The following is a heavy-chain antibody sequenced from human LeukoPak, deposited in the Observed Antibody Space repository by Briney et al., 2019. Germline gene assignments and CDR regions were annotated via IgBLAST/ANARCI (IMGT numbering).Heavy chain of an antibody. V-gene: IGHV4-30-4*08. CDR3: ATFGSLHAFDI. CDR1: GGSISSGDYY. J-gene: IGHJ3*02. D-gene: IGHD3-10*01. Sequence: SQTLSLTCAVSGGSISSGDYYWSWIRQPPRKGLEWIGYIYYSGSTYYNPSLKSRVTISVDTSKNQFSLKLSSVTAADTAVYYCATFGSLHAFDIWGQGTMVTVSS. CDR2: IYYSGST.